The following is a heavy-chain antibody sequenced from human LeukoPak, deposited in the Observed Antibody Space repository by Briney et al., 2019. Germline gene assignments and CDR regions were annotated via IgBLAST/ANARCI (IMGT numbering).Heavy chain of an antibody. CDR2: IYHSGST. CDR1: GYSISSGYY. J-gene: IGHJ4*02. V-gene: IGHV4-38-2*01. CDR3: ASAYYYGSGSWFDY. D-gene: IGHD3-10*01. Sequence: SETLSLTCAVSGYSISSGYYWGWIRQPPGKGLEWIGSIYHSGSTYYNPSLKNRVTISVDTSKNQFSLKLSSVTAADTAVYYCASAYYYGSGSWFDYWGQGTLVTVSS.